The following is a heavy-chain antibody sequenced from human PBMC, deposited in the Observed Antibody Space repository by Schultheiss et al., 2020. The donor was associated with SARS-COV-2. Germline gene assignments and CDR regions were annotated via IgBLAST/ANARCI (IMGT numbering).Heavy chain of an antibody. D-gene: IGHD1-14*01. J-gene: IGHJ6*02. V-gene: IGHV4-31*03. CDR1: GGSISSGGYY. CDR2: IYYSGST. Sequence: TLSLTCTVSGGSISSGGYYWSWIRQHPGKGLEWIGYIYYSGSTYYNPSLKSRVTISVDTSKNQFSLKLSSVTAADTALYYCARDHHAEGVDVWGQGTTVTVSS. CDR3: ARDHHAEGVDV.